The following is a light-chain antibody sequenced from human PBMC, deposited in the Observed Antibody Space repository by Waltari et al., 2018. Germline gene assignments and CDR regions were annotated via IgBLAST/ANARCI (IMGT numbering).Light chain of an antibody. CDR2: GNT. Sequence: QSVLTQPPSVSGAPGQRVTISCTGSSSNTGAGYDVNWYQQLPETSPKLLIYGNTNRLSGVPDRFSGSKSGASASLAITGLQAEDEAEYYCQAYDRSLSGSVFGGGTKLTVL. V-gene: IGLV1-40*01. CDR1: SSNTGAGYD. CDR3: QAYDRSLSGSV. J-gene: IGLJ2*01.